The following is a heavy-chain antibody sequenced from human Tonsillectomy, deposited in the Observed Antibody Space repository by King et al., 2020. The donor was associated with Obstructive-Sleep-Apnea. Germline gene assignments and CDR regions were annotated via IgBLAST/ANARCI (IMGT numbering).Heavy chain of an antibody. D-gene: IGHD3-22*01. J-gene: IGHJ4*02. CDR1: GFTFSDHY. V-gene: IGHV3-72*01. CDR2: TRNKANTYTT. Sequence: VQLVESGGGLVQPGGSLRLSCAVSGFTFSDHYMDWVRQAPGKGLEWVGRTRNKANTYTTEYAAFVKGRFTISRDDSKTSLTLQMNSLKTEDTAEYYCARLRVGYYDRLGADYWGQGTLVTVSS. CDR3: ARLRVGYYDRLGADY.